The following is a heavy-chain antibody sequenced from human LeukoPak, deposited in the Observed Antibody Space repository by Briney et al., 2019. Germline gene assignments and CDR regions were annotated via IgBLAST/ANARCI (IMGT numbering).Heavy chain of an antibody. CDR2: INHSGST. J-gene: IGHJ3*02. D-gene: IGHD5-18*01. CDR1: GGSFSGYY. V-gene: IGHV4-34*01. CDR3: ARDLNYGYAFDI. Sequence: SETLSLTCAVYGGSFSGYYWSWIRQPPGKGLEWIGEINHSGSTNYNPSLQSRVTISVDTSKNQLSLNLSSVTAADTAVYYCARDLNYGYAFDIWGQGTMVTVSS.